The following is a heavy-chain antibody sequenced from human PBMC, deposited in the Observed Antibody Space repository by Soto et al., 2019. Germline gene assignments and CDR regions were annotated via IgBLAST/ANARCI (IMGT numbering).Heavy chain of an antibody. CDR1: GGSISSYY. CDR3: ARGITIFGVVPRSWFDP. J-gene: IGHJ5*02. D-gene: IGHD3-3*01. CDR2: IYYSGST. Sequence: QVQLQESGPGLVKPSETLSLTCTVSGGSISSYYWSWIRQPPGKGLEWIGYIYYSGSTNYNPSLKSRVTISVDTSKNQFSLKLSSVTAADTAVYYCARGITIFGVVPRSWFDPWGQGTLVTVSS. V-gene: IGHV4-59*01.